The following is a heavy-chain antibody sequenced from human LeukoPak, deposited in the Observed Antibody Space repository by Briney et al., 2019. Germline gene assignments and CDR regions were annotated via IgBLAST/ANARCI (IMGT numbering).Heavy chain of an antibody. CDR3: ARRPLTYYYDSSGLYYFDY. CDR1: GGSFSGYY. D-gene: IGHD3-22*01. Sequence: SETQSLTCAVYGGSFSGYYWSWIRQPPGKGLEWIGEINHSGSTNYNPSLKSRVTISVDTSKNQFSLKLSSVTAADTAVYYCARRPLTYYYDSSGLYYFDYWGQGTLVTVSS. CDR2: INHSGST. V-gene: IGHV4-34*01. J-gene: IGHJ4*02.